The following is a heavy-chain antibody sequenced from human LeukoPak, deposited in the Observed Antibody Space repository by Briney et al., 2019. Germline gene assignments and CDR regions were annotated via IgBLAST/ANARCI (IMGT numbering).Heavy chain of an antibody. V-gene: IGHV1-24*01. CDR2: FDPEDGET. D-gene: IGHD2/OR15-2a*01. Sequence: ASVKVSCKVSGYTLTELSMHWVRQAPGKGLEWMGGFDPEDGETIYAQKFQGRVTMTEDTSTDTAYMELSSLRSEDTAVYYCATDILFYGPNAFDIWGQGTMVTVSS. CDR3: ATDILFYGPNAFDI. J-gene: IGHJ3*02. CDR1: GYTLTELS.